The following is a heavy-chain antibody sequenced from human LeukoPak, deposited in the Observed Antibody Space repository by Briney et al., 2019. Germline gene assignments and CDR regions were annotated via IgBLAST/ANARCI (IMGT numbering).Heavy chain of an antibody. Sequence: GGSLRLSCAASGFTFSSYAMHWVRQAPGKGLEWVAVISYDGSNKYYADSVKGRFTISRDNSKNTLYLQMNSLRAEDTAVYYCAQDYTGDPPYFHYWGQGTLITVSS. CDR3: AQDYTGDPPYFHY. J-gene: IGHJ4*02. CDR1: GFTFSSYA. CDR2: ISYDGSNK. V-gene: IGHV3-30-3*01. D-gene: IGHD2-8*02.